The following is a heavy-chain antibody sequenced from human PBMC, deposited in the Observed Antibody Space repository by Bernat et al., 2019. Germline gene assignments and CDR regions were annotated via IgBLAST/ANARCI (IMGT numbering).Heavy chain of an antibody. CDR2: IIPIFGTA. CDR1: GGTFSSYA. D-gene: IGHD3-9*01. V-gene: IGHV1-69*01. J-gene: IGHJ5*02. Sequence: QVQLVQSGAEVKKPGSSVKVSCKASGGTFSSYAISWVRQAPGHGLEWMGGIIPIFGTANYAQKLQGGVTITADESTSTAYMELSSLRSEETAVYYCARDAPRLNFGWLARREYNWFDPWGQGTLVTVSS. CDR3: ARDAPRLNFGWLARREYNWFDP.